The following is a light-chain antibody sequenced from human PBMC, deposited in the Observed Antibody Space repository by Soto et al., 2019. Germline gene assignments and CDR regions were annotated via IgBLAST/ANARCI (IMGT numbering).Light chain of an antibody. CDR3: QQRSNWPLT. CDR2: GAF. J-gene: IGKJ4*01. Sequence: EIVLTQSPGTLSLSPGERATLSCRASETIRSDYLAWYQQRPGQAPRLLIFGAFSRATGVPDRFSASGSGTDFTLTISRLEPEDFAVYYCQQRSNWPLTFGGATKVEIK. CDR1: ETIRSDY. V-gene: IGKV3D-20*02.